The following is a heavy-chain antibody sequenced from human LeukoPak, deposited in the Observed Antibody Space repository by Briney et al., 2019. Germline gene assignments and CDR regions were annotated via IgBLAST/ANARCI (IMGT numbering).Heavy chain of an antibody. D-gene: IGHD4-11*01. CDR2: IYYSGST. Sequence: PSETLSLTCAVYGGSFSGYYWSWIRQPPGKGLEWIGYIYYSGSTYYNPSLKSRVTISVDTSKNQFSLKLSSVTAADTAVYYCARVTTMTTVTTHYYYGMDVWGQGTTVTVSS. CDR1: GGSFSGYY. CDR3: ARVTTMTTVTTHYYYGMDV. J-gene: IGHJ6*02. V-gene: IGHV4-34*09.